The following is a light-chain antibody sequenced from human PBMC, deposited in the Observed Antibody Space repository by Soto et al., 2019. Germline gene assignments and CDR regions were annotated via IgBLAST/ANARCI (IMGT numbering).Light chain of an antibody. CDR1: QSVSSSY. V-gene: IGKV3-20*01. CDR2: GAS. J-gene: IGKJ5*01. Sequence: EIVLTPSPVTLALSPGDRATLSCSASQSVSSSYLAWYQQKPGQAPGLLIYGASSRATGIPDRFSGSGSGTDFTLAISRLETEDFAVFYCQQYGTSEIIFGQGTRLEIK. CDR3: QQYGTSEII.